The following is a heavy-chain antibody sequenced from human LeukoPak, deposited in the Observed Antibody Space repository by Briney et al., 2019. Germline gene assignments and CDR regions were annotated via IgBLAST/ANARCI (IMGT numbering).Heavy chain of an antibody. V-gene: IGHV4-34*01. J-gene: IGHJ4*02. CDR3: ARWCPYDYGDYYFDY. Sequence: PSETLSLTCAVYGGSFSGYYWSWIRQPPGKGLEWIGEINHSGSTNYNPSLKSRVTISVDTSKNQFSLKLSSVTAADTAVYYCARWCPYDYGDYYFDYWGQGTLVTVSS. CDR2: INHSGST. CDR1: GGSFSGYY. D-gene: IGHD4-17*01.